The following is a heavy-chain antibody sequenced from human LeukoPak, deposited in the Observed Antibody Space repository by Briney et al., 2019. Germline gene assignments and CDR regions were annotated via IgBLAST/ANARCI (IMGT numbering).Heavy chain of an antibody. V-gene: IGHV4-59*01. CDR2: IYYSGST. Sequence: SETLSLTCTVSGGSISSYYLSWIRQPPGKGLEWIGYIYYSGSTNYNPSLKSRVTISADTSKNQFSLKLNSVTAADTAVYYCARDNFWSGYYGWFDPWGQGTLVTVSS. CDR1: GGSISSYY. J-gene: IGHJ5*02. D-gene: IGHD3-3*01. CDR3: ARDNFWSGYYGWFDP.